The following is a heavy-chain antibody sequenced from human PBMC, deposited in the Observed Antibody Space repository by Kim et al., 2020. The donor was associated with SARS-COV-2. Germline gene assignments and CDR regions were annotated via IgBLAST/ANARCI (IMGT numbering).Heavy chain of an antibody. V-gene: IGHV4-59*01. CDR3: ARVRQEYDYVWGSYRSKYFDY. D-gene: IGHD3-16*02. CDR1: GGSISSYY. CDR2: IYYSGST. J-gene: IGHJ4*02. Sequence: SETLSLTCTVSGGSISSYYWSWIRQPPGKGLEWIGYIYYSGSTNYNPSLKSRVTISVDTSKNQFSLKLSSVTAADTAVYYCARVRQEYDYVWGSYRSKYFDYWGQGTLVTVSS.